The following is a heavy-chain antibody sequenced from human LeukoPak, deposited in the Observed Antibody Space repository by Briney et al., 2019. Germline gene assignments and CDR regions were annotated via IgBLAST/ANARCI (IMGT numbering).Heavy chain of an antibody. Sequence: GGSLRLSCAASGFTFSSYAMSWVRQAPGKGPEWVSSINDSGDNTYYADSVKGRFTISRDNSRNTLYLLMNNLRADDTAVFYCATAYCSSTSCPTWSQGTLVTVSS. V-gene: IGHV3-23*01. CDR2: INDSGDNT. J-gene: IGHJ5*02. D-gene: IGHD2-2*01. CDR3: ATAYCSSTSCPT. CDR1: GFTFSSYA.